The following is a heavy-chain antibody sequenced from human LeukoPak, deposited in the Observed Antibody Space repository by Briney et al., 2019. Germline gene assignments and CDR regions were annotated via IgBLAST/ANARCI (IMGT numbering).Heavy chain of an antibody. J-gene: IGHJ4*02. CDR1: GGSISSYY. Sequence: PSETLSLTCTVSGGSISSYYWSWIRQPAGKGLEWIGRIYTTGITNYNPSLKGRVTMSVDTSKNQFSLRLSSVTAADTAVYYCASSHDYWGQGTLVTVSS. CDR3: ASSHDY. CDR2: IYTTGIT. V-gene: IGHV4-4*07.